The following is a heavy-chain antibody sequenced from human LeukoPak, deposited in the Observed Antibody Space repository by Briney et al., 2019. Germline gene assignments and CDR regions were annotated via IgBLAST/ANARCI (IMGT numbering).Heavy chain of an antibody. CDR1: GFTFSSYA. Sequence: GGSLRLSCAASGFTFSSYAMSWVRQAPGKGLEWVSAISGSGGSTYYADSVKGRFTVSRDNSKNTLYLRMNSLRAEDTAVYYCSTIFGVVTLPEDHWGQGTLVTVSS. CDR2: ISGSGGST. CDR3: STIFGVVTLPEDH. J-gene: IGHJ4*02. D-gene: IGHD3-3*01. V-gene: IGHV3-23*01.